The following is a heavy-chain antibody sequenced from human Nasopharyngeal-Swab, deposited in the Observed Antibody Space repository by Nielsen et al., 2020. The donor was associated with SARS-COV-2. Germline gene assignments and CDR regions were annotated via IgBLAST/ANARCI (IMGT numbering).Heavy chain of an antibody. Sequence: GSLSLTCTVSGGSISSYYWSWIRQPPGKGLEWIGYIYYSGSTNYNPSLKSRVTISVDTSKNQFSLKLSSVTAADTAVYYCARILTIFGVVASYYFDYWGQGTLVTVSS. CDR2: IYYSGST. CDR3: ARILTIFGVVASYYFDY. V-gene: IGHV4-59*01. CDR1: GGSISSYY. J-gene: IGHJ4*02. D-gene: IGHD3-3*01.